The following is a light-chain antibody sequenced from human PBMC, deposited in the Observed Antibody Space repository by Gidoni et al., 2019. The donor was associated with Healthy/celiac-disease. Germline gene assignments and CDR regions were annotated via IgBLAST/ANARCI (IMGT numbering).Light chain of an antibody. CDR3: QQYYSQRA. Sequence: DIQMTQSPSTLSASVGDRVTITCRASQFISTWLAWYQVKPGKATKLLIFKASSLESGVPSRFSGSGSGTEFSLTISSLQSDDFATYYCQQYYSQRAFGQGTKVEIK. J-gene: IGKJ1*01. V-gene: IGKV1-5*03. CDR1: QFISTW. CDR2: KAS.